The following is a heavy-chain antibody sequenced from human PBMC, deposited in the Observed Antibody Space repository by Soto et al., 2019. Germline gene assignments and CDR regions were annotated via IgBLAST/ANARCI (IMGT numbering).Heavy chain of an antibody. J-gene: IGHJ5*02. V-gene: IGHV4-34*01. Sequence: PSETLSLTCAVYGGSFSGYYWIWIRQPPGKGLEWIGEINHSGSTNYNPSLKSRVTISVDTSKNQFSLRLSSVTVADTAVYYCARATPSDSSAWYGDWFDPWGQGTLVTVSS. CDR2: INHSGST. D-gene: IGHD6-19*01. CDR1: GGSFSGYY. CDR3: ARATPSDSSAWYGDWFDP.